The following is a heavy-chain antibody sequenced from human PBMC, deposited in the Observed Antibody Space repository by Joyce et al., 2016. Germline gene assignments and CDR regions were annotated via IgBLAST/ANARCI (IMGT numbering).Heavy chain of an antibody. CDR2: INPSGGST. Sequence: QVQLVQSGAEVKKPGASVKVSCKAYGYTFTNYYMHWVRQPPGQGLEWMGIINPSGGSTKPSQKFQGRFTMTRDTSTSTVYMELSSLRSEDTAVYYCARDTAMATGYYYYGMDVWGQATTVTVSS. V-gene: IGHV1-46*01. D-gene: IGHD5-18*01. CDR3: ARDTAMATGYYYYGMDV. CDR1: GYTFTNYY. J-gene: IGHJ6*02.